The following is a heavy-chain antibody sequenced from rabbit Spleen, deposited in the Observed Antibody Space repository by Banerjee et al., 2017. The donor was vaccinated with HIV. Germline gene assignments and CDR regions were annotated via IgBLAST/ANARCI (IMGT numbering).Heavy chain of an antibody. J-gene: IGHJ6*01. CDR3: ARDSGSSFSSYGMDL. Sequence: QEQLVESGGGLVQPEGSLTLTCTASGFSFSSSAYMCWVRQAPGKGLELIACIYAGSSGDTYYASWAKGRFTISKTSSTTVTLKMTSLTAADTATYFCARDSGSSFSSYGMDLWGQGTLVTVS. V-gene: IGHV1S45*01. CDR1: GFSFSSSAY. CDR2: IYAGSSGDT. D-gene: IGHD8-1*01.